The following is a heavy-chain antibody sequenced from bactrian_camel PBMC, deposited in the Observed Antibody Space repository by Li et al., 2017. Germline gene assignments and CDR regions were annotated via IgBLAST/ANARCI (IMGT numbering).Heavy chain of an antibody. CDR2: VNTGGRT. J-gene: IGHJ4*01. CDR3: ALDRGSCTLVLGTIRDVDY. V-gene: IGHV3S67*01. Sequence: VQLVESGGGLVQPGGSLRLSCTASGFPFSSYGMGWFRQAPGKEREGVAGVNTGGRTSYAESVKGRFTISRDNAKNTLYLQMSSLKSEDAAMYYCALDRGSCTLVLGTIRDVDYWGQGTQVTVS. CDR1: GFPFSSYG. D-gene: IGHD6*01.